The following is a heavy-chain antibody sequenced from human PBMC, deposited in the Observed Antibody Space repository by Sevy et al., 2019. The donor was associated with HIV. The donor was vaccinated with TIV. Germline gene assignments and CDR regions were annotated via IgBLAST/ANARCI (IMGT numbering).Heavy chain of an antibody. V-gene: IGHV3-74*01. CDR3: ARDNLAKNGWELFH. CDR2: INSDGSST. CDR1: GFTFSSYW. D-gene: IGHD3-10*01. Sequence: GGSLRLSCAASGFTFSSYWMNWVRQAPGKGLVWVSRINSDGSSTSYADSVKGRFTISRDNAKNTLYLQMNSLRAEDTAVYYCARDNLAKNGWELFHWGQGTLVTVSS. J-gene: IGHJ4*02.